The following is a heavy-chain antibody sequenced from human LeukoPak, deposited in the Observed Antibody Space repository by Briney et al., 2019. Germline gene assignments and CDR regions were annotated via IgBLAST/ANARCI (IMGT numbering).Heavy chain of an antibody. J-gene: IGHJ4*02. Sequence: GESLKISCKGSGYAFTNYWIGWVRQMPGKGLEWMGIMYPGDSDTRYSPSFQGQVTISADKSISTAYLQWSSLKASDTAMYYCARGDYGDFRVFYTLFDYWGQGTLVTVSS. CDR3: ARGDYGDFRVFYTLFDY. CDR1: GYAFTNYW. D-gene: IGHD4-17*01. CDR2: MYPGDSDT. V-gene: IGHV5-51*01.